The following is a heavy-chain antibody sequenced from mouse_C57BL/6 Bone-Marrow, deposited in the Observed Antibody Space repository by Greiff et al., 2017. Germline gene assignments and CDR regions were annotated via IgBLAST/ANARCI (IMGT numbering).Heavy chain of an antibody. CDR3: ARSWVYAMDN. V-gene: IGHV1-81*01. D-gene: IGHD4-1*01. CDR1: GYTFTSYG. CDR2: IYPRSGNT. Sequence: QVQLQQSGAELARPGASVKLSCKASGYTFTSYGISWVKQRTGQGLEWIGEIYPRSGNTYYNEKFTSQANLTADKSSSTAYMALRSLTSEDSAVYCCARSWVYAMDNWGKGTSVTVSS. J-gene: IGHJ4*01.